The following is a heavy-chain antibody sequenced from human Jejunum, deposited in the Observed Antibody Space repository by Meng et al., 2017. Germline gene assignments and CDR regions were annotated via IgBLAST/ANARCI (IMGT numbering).Heavy chain of an antibody. CDR1: GGSISDYY. V-gene: IGHV4-34*01. Sequence: QVKLQQWGAGLLKPSETLSLTCAVYGGSISDYYWTWIRQPPGKGLEWIGEINDSGSTNYNPSLKSRVTISVDTSKSQFYLRVSSVTVADTAVYYCARGNEYSNYGADFWGQGTLVTVSS. CDR2: INDSGST. CDR3: ARGNEYSNYGADF. D-gene: IGHD4-11*01. J-gene: IGHJ4*02.